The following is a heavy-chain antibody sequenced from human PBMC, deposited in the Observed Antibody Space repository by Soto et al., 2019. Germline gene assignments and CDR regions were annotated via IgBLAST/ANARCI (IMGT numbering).Heavy chain of an antibody. V-gene: IGHV3-11*06. Sequence: GGSLKLSCAASGFTFSDYYMSWIRQAPGKGLEWVSYISSSSSYTNYADSVKGRFTISRDNAKNSLYLQMNSLRAEDTAVYYCARSLVVPASHFDYWGQGTLVTVSS. CDR2: ISSSSSYT. D-gene: IGHD2-2*01. CDR3: ARSLVVPASHFDY. J-gene: IGHJ4*02. CDR1: GFTFSDYY.